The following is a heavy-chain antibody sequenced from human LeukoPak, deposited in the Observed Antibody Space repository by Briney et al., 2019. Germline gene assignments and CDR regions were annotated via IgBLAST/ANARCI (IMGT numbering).Heavy chain of an antibody. Sequence: GGSLRLSCAASGFPFSSYAMTWVRQAPGKGLEWVSGISGSGGSGSTYYADSVKGRFTISRDNSKNTLYLQMNSLRAEDTAVYYCAKDPGYSSGWYFSTWGQGTLVTVSS. J-gene: IGHJ5*02. CDR1: GFPFSSYA. CDR2: ISGSGGSGST. D-gene: IGHD6-19*01. CDR3: AKDPGYSSGWYFST. V-gene: IGHV3-23*01.